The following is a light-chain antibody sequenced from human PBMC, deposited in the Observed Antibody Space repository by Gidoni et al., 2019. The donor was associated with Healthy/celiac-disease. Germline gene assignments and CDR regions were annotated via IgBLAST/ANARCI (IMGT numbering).Light chain of an antibody. V-gene: IGKV1-39*01. Sequence: DVKMTQSPSSLSASAGERVTITCRASQSISSYLTWYQQKPGKAPKLLIYAASSLQSGVPSRFSGSGSGTDFTLTISSLQPEDFATYYCQQSYSTPRFTFGPGTKVDIK. CDR3: QQSYSTPRFT. CDR1: QSISSY. CDR2: AAS. J-gene: IGKJ3*01.